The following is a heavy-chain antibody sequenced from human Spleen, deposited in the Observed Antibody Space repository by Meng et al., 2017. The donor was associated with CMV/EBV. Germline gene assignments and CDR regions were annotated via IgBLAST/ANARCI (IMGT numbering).Heavy chain of an antibody. CDR2: ISSGGGLR. V-gene: IGHV3-21*01. J-gene: IGHJ4*02. D-gene: IGHD3-22*01. CDR3: ARDGDNYDSSGFRGIFDY. Sequence: FTFCDCTVNWVRQAPGQGLEWVSSISSGGGLRRYADSVKGRFTISRENSKNSLYLQMNSLRVDDTAVYYCARDGDNYDSSGFRGIFDYWGQGTLVTVSS. CDR1: FTFCDCT.